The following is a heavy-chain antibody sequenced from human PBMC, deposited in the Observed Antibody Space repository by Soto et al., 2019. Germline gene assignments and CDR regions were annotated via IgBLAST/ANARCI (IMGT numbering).Heavy chain of an antibody. J-gene: IGHJ6*02. CDR1: TFTFSSYS. V-gene: IGHV3-30-3*01. D-gene: IGHD3-22*01. CDR3: ARTNYAGSGYLTPYYYYGMDV. CDR2: ISFDGGNK. Sequence: QVQLVESGGGVVQPGRSLRLSCAASTFTFSSYSMHWVRQAPGKGLEWLAVISFDGGNKYYADSVKGRFTISRDNSKNTLFLQMSSLRAEDTAVYYCARTNYAGSGYLTPYYYYGMDVWGQGTTVTVSS.